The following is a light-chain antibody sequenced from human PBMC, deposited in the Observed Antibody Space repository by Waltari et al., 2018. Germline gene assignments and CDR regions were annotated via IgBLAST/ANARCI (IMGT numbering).Light chain of an antibody. CDR3: LLTSSDDSSV. CDR1: TVPVTTDNY. Sequence: QPVVTQAPSLTVSPGGTVTPTCGSNTVPVTTDNYPYWFQQKPGQSPRTLIYDATKKHSWTPARFSGSLRGGKAALTLSGAQPEDEAEYYCLLTSSDDSSVFGGGTKVTVL. J-gene: IGLJ3*02. CDR2: DAT. V-gene: IGLV7-46*01.